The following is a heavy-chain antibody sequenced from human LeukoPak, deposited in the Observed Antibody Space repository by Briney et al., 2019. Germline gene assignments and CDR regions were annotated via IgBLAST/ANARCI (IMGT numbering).Heavy chain of an antibody. CDR2: ICYSGST. Sequence: SETLSLTCTVSGGSISSYYWSWIRQPPGKGLEWIGYICYSGSTNYNPSLKSRVTISVDTSKNQFSLKLSSVTAADTAVYYCARDRSTWGSHAFDIWGQGTMVTVSS. V-gene: IGHV4-59*01. J-gene: IGHJ3*02. CDR3: ARDRSTWGSHAFDI. D-gene: IGHD7-27*01. CDR1: GGSISSYY.